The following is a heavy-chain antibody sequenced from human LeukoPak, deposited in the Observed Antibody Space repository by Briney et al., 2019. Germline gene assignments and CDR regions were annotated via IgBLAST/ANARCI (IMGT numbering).Heavy chain of an antibody. CDR1: GYTFTGYY. V-gene: IGHV1-8*02. J-gene: IGHJ6*03. D-gene: IGHD3-10*01. Sequence: GASVKVSCKASGYTFTGYYMHWVRQAPGQGLEWMGWMNPNSGNTGYAQKFLGRATMTRNTSISTAYMELSSLRSEDTAVYYCAREGVAIRAPYYYYYMDVWGKGTTVTISS. CDR3: AREGVAIRAPYYYYYMDV. CDR2: MNPNSGNT.